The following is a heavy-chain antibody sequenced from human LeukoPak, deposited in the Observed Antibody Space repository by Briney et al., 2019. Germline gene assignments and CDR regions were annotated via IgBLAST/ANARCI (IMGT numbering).Heavy chain of an antibody. CDR1: GDTFKNYA. V-gene: IGHV1-69*05. Sequence: ASVKVSCKASGDTFKNYAISWMRQAPGQGLEWMGGILTVFGTTNYEQKFQGRVTITTDESTSTAYMELSSLTSEDTAVYYCARSKSVAYGFDYWGQGTLVIVSS. D-gene: IGHD4-17*01. J-gene: IGHJ4*02. CDR2: ILTVFGTT. CDR3: ARSKSVAYGFDY.